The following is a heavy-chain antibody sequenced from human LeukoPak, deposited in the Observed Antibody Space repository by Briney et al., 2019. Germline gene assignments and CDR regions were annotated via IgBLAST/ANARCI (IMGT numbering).Heavy chain of an antibody. CDR1: GFTFSNAW. V-gene: IGHV3-23*01. D-gene: IGHD2-2*01. CDR2: ISGSGGST. Sequence: PGGSLRLSCAASGFTFSNAWMSWVRQAPGKGLEWVSAISGSGGSTYYADSVKGRFTISRDNPKNTLYLQMNSLRAEDTAVYYCAKSTVCSSTSCLHDAFDIWGQGTMVTVSS. J-gene: IGHJ3*02. CDR3: AKSTVCSSTSCLHDAFDI.